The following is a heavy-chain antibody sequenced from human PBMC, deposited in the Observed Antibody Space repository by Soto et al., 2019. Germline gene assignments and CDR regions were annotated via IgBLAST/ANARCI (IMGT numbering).Heavy chain of an antibody. Sequence: ASVKVSCKASGYTFTSNGISWVRQAPGQGLEWMGWISAYNGNTNYAQKLQGRVTMTTDTSTSTAYMELRSLRSDDTAVYYCARDYNPYSSGWYSAFDIWGQGTMVTVSS. D-gene: IGHD6-19*01. CDR3: ARDYNPYSSGWYSAFDI. J-gene: IGHJ3*02. CDR1: GYTFTSNG. V-gene: IGHV1-18*01. CDR2: ISAYNGNT.